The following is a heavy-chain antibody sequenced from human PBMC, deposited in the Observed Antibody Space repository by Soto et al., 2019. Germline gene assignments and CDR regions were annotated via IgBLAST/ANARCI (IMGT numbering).Heavy chain of an antibody. CDR3: ARVRASYYYMDV. CDR2: IYYSGST. CDR1: GGYISSYY. Sequence: SETLSLTCTVSGGYISSYYWSWIRQPPGKGLEWIGYIYYSGSTNYNPSLKSRVTISVDTSKNQFSLKLSSVTAADTAVYYCARVRASYYYMDVWGKGTTVT. V-gene: IGHV4-59*01. J-gene: IGHJ6*03. D-gene: IGHD4-17*01.